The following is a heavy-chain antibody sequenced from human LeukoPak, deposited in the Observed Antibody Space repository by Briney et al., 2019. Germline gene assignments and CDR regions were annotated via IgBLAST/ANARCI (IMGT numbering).Heavy chain of an antibody. V-gene: IGHV4-61*01. D-gene: IGHD3-3*01. CDR1: GGSISGSSYY. CDR2: IYYSGST. J-gene: IGHJ4*02. CDR3: ARVFKYDFWSGYYTGFDY. Sequence: PSETLSLTCTVSGGSISGSSYYWSWIRQPPGKGLEWIGYIYYSGSTNYNPSLKSRVTISVDTSKNQFSLKLSSVTAADTAVYYCARVFKYDFWSGYYTGFDYWGQGTLVTVSS.